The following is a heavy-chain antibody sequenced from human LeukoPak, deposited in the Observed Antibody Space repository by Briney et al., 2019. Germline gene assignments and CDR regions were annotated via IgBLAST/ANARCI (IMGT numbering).Heavy chain of an antibody. CDR2: ISSSSSYI. Sequence: GGSLRLSCAASGFTFSSYGMHWVRQAPGKGLEWVSSISSSSSYIYYADSVKGRFTISRDNAKNSLYLQMNSLRAEDTAVYYCARFPGELVAPVWGQGTLVTVSS. D-gene: IGHD6-6*01. CDR1: GFTFSSYG. V-gene: IGHV3-21*01. CDR3: ARFPGELVAPV. J-gene: IGHJ4*02.